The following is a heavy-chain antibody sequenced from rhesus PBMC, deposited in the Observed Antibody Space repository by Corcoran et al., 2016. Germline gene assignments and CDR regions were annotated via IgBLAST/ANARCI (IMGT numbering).Heavy chain of an antibody. V-gene: IGHV4-127*01. CDR3: ARGISRGFDY. J-gene: IGHJ4*01. D-gene: IGHD1-1-1*01. CDR1: GYSISSGYG. Sequence: VQLQASGPGLVKPSETLSLPCAVSGYSISSGYGWTWIRPTPGKGLEWIGQIYVGVVGTYDNPSRKSRVTVSKDAAKNQWCLKLSSVTAADTAVYYCARGISRGFDYWGQGVLVTVSS. CDR2: IYVGVVGT.